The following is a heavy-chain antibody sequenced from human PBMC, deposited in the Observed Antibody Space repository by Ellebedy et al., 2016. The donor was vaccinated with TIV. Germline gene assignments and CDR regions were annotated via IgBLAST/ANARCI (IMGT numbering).Heavy chain of an antibody. CDR2: INHSGST. V-gene: IGHV4-34*01. Sequence: SETLSLXXAVYGGSFSGYYWSWIRQPPGKGLEWIGEINHSGSTNYNPSLKSRVTISVETSKNQFSLKPSSVTAADTAVYYCARGRGMGVFGYWGQGTLVTVSS. J-gene: IGHJ4*02. D-gene: IGHD1-26*01. CDR3: ARGRGMGVFGY. CDR1: GGSFSGYY.